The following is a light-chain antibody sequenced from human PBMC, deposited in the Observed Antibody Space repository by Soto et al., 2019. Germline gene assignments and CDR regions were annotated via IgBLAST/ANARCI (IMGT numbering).Light chain of an antibody. CDR3: SSYAGSKNLV. CDR2: EVS. Sequence: QSALTQPPSASGSPGQSVTISCTGTSSDVGGYNSVSWYQQHPGKAPKLVIYEVSKRPSGVPDRFSASKSDNTASLTVSGLKAEDEADYYCSSYAGSKNLVFGGGTKVTVL. CDR1: SSDVGGYNS. V-gene: IGLV2-8*01. J-gene: IGLJ2*01.